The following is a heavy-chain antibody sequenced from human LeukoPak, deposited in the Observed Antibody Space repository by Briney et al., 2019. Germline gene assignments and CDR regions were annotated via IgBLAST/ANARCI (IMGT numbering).Heavy chain of an antibody. CDR2: IYSDDRA. CDR3: ARDLAGFQEPRYYYYMDV. J-gene: IGHJ6*03. V-gene: IGHV3-66*02. CDR1: GFTFSRNV. Sequence: GGSLRLSCVASGFTFSRNVMSWVRQAPGKGLEWVSLIYSDDRAFYSDSVKGRFTTSRNNSKNTLFLQMSSLKPEDTAIYSCARDLAGFQEPRYYYYMDVWGKGTTVTVSS. D-gene: IGHD1-14*01.